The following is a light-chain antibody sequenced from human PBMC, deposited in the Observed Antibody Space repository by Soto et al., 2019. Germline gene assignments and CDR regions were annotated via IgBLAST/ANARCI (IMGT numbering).Light chain of an antibody. CDR2: DAS. Sequence: DIQMTQSPSTLSASFGARVTVICRASQSAGTWLAWYQQKPGKAPSLLIYDASNLESGVPLRFSGSGSGTEFTLTISSLQPDDFATYYCQQYNNYPWTFGQGTKVELK. V-gene: IGKV1-5*02. CDR3: QQYNNYPWT. CDR1: QSAGTW. J-gene: IGKJ1*01.